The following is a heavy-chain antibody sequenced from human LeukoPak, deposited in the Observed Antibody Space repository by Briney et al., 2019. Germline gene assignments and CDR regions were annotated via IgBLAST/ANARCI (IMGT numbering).Heavy chain of an antibody. CDR2: ISYDGSNK. CDR1: GFTSSSYA. D-gene: IGHD5-24*01. CDR3: ARDVGGDGYNPNWFDP. Sequence: GGSLRLSRAASGFTSSSYAMHWVRQAPGKGLEWVAVISYDGSNKYYADSVKGRFTISRDNSKNTLYLQMNSLRAEDTAVYYCARDVGGDGYNPNWFDPWGQGTLVTVSS. V-gene: IGHV3-30*04. J-gene: IGHJ5*02.